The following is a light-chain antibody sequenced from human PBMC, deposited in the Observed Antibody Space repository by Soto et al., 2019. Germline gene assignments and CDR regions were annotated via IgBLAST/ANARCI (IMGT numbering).Light chain of an antibody. CDR3: AAWDDNLIGVV. Sequence: QSVLTQPPSASGTPGQTVTISCSGSTSNIGSHYVHWYQQLPGTAPKLVMHGNNQRPSGVPDRFSGSKSGTSASLAISGLQSDDEADYYCAAWDDNLIGVVFGGGTKLTVL. CDR2: GNN. CDR1: TSNIGSHY. J-gene: IGLJ2*01. V-gene: IGLV1-44*01.